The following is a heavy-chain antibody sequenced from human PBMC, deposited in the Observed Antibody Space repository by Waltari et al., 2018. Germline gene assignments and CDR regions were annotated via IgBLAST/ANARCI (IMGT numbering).Heavy chain of an antibody. V-gene: IGHV4-38-2*02. CDR1: GYSISSGYY. J-gene: IGHJ4*02. CDR2: IYHSGST. CDR3: AREKDRYYVDY. Sequence: QVQLQESGPGLVKPSETLSLTCTVSGYSISSGYYWGWIRQPPGTGLEWIGSIYHSGSTYYNPSLKCRVTISVVTSKIQCSLKLSSVLAADTAVYYCAREKDRYYVDYWGQGTLVTVS.